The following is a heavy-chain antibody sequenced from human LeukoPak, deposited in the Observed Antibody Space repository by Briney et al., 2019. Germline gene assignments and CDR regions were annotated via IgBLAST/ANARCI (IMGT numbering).Heavy chain of an antibody. Sequence: SVKVSCKASGGTFTSYAISRVRQAPGQGLEWMGGIIPIFGTANYAKKFQCRVTITADESTSTAYMELSSLRSEDTAVYYCARAEGPLGDYGDYEGWFDPWGQGTLVTVSS. V-gene: IGHV1-69*13. J-gene: IGHJ5*02. CDR2: IIPIFGTA. CDR1: GGTFTSYA. D-gene: IGHD4-17*01. CDR3: ARAEGPLGDYGDYEGWFDP.